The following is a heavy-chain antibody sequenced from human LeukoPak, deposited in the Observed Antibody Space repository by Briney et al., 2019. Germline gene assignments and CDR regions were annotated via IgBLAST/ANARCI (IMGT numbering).Heavy chain of an antibody. CDR1: GVSISNYY. V-gene: IGHV4-4*07. CDR3: ARVGMVGGFNWFDP. Sequence: SETLSLTCTVPGVSISNYYWSWIRQPAGKGLEWIGRIHTSGSTNYNPSLESRVTVSVDTSKNQFSLKLSSVTAADTAVYYCARVGMVGGFNWFDPWGQGTLVTVSS. D-gene: IGHD3-10*01. J-gene: IGHJ5*02. CDR2: IHTSGST.